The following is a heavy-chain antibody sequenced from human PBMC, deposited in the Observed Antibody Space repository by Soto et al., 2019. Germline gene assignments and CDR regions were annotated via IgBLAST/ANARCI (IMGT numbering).Heavy chain of an antibody. CDR3: ARAPSRTYCTNGVCHDY. J-gene: IGHJ4*02. CDR2: ISSSSSYI. CDR1: GFTFSSYS. Sequence: GGSLRLSCAASGFTFSSYSMNWVRQAPGKGLEWVSSISSSSSYIYYADSVKGRFTISRDNAKNSLYLQMNSLRAEDTAVYYCARAPSRTYCTNGVCHDYWGQGTLVTVSS. V-gene: IGHV3-21*01. D-gene: IGHD2-8*01.